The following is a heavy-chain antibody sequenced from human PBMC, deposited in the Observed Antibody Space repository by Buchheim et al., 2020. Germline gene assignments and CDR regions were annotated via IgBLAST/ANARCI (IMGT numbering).Heavy chain of an antibody. J-gene: IGHJ6*02. Sequence: QLQLQESGPGLVKPSETLSLTCTVSGGSISNSAYFWGWIRQPPGKGPEWIATIRYSGTTYFNPSLQNRVTISVDTSKNLFSLTLRSVTAADTALYYCARENRDGYRNGVDVWGQGTT. CDR2: IRYSGTT. D-gene: IGHD5-24*01. V-gene: IGHV4-39*07. CDR3: ARENRDGYRNGVDV. CDR1: GGSISNSAYF.